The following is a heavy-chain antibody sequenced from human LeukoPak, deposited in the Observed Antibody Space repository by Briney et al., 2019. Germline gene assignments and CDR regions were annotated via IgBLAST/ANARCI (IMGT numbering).Heavy chain of an antibody. D-gene: IGHD6-13*01. CDR3: ARPSITYSSSWYGEFYFDY. CDR2: VYPGDSDT. V-gene: IGHV5-51*01. J-gene: IGHJ4*02. CDR1: GYSFTNYW. Sequence: GESLKISCKASGYSFTNYWIGWVRQMPGKGLEWMEIVYPGDSDTKYSPSFQGQVTISADKSISTAYLQWSSLKASDTAMYYCARPSITYSSSWYGEFYFDYWGQGTLVTVSS.